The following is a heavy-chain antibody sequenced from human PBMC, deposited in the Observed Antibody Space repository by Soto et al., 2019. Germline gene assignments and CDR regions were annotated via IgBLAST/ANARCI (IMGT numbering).Heavy chain of an antibody. CDR1: GYTFTSYG. CDR3: ARVSGEYYYMDV. V-gene: IGHV1-18*01. D-gene: IGHD3-10*01. CDR2: ISAYNGNT. Sequence: ASVKVSCKASGYTFTSYGISWVRQAPGQGLEWMGWISAYNGNTNYAQKLQGRVTMTRNTSMSTAYMELSSLRSEDTAVYYCARVSGEYYYMDVWAKGPRSPSP. J-gene: IGHJ6*03.